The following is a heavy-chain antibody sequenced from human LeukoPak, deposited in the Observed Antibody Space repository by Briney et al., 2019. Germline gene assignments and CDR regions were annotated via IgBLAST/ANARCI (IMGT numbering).Heavy chain of an antibody. V-gene: IGHV4-59*01. D-gene: IGHD5-12*01. CDR3: ARGSGCDYVDY. CDR2: IYYSGST. CDR1: GGSISSYY. Sequence: SETLSLTCTVSGGSISSYYWSWIRQPPGKGLEWIGHIYYSGSTNYNPSLKSRVTISVDTSKNQFSLKLSSVTAADTAVYYCARGSGCDYVDYWGQGTLVTVSS. J-gene: IGHJ4*02.